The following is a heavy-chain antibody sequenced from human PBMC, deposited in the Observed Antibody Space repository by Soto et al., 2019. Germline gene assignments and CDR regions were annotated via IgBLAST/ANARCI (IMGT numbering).Heavy chain of an antibody. V-gene: IGHV3-23*01. Sequence: HPWGSLRLSCAASGFTFSSDAMSWVRQAPGKGLEWVSAISGSGGSTYYADSVKGRVTISRDNSKNTLYLQMNSLRAEDTAVYYCANAPVSHYYYGMDVWGQGTTVTVSS. CDR1: GFTFSSDA. CDR2: ISGSGGST. J-gene: IGHJ6*02. CDR3: ANAPVSHYYYGMDV. D-gene: IGHD2-8*01.